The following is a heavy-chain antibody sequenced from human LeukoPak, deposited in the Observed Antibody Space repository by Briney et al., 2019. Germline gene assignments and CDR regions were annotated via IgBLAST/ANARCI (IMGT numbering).Heavy chain of an antibody. CDR1: GFTFSSYA. J-gene: IGHJ4*02. V-gene: IGHV3-23*01. D-gene: IGHD1-26*01. CDR2: ISGGGGST. CDR3: EKGTRSYYFPFDY. Sequence: GGSLRLSCAASGFTFSSYAMSWARQAPGKGLEWVSTISGGGGSTYYADSVKGRFTISRDNSKKTLYLQMNSLRAEDTAVYYSEKGTRSYYFPFDYWGQGTLVTVSS.